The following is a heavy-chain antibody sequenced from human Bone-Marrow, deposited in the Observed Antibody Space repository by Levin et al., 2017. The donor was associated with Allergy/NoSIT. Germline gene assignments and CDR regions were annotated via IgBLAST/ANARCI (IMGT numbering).Heavy chain of an antibody. J-gene: IGHJ4*02. CDR3: ARAIASNVAYPSYFDS. V-gene: IGHV3-53*01. Sequence: GESLKISCAASGFTVSNNYMSWVRQAPGKGLEWVSTLYSGGTAYYSRSVKGRFTISRDNSQNMMYLQMNSLRAEDTALYYCARAIASNVAYPSYFDSWGQGALVTVSS. CDR1: GFTVSNNY. CDR2: LYSGGTA. D-gene: IGHD2-15*01.